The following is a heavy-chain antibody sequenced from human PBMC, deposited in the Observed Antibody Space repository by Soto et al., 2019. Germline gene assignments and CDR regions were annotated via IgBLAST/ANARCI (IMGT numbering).Heavy chain of an antibody. CDR3: AKDEGVGGTLGLFDY. CDR1: GFDFTYYA. J-gene: IGHJ4*02. V-gene: IGHV3-30*18. D-gene: IGHD1-26*01. CDR2: MSSDGSKI. Sequence: QVQLVESGGGAVQPGESLRLSCLASGFDFTYYALHWVRQAPGKGLESVAVMSSDGSKIHHTDSVKGRFTSSRDNSKNTLYLQMNSLRKEDTAVYFCAKDEGVGGTLGLFDYWGQGTLVSVSS.